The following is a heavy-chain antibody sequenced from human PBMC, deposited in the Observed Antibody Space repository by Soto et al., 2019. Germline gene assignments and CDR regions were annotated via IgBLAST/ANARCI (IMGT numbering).Heavy chain of an antibody. V-gene: IGHV1-46*02. J-gene: IGHJ6*02. Sequence: QVPLVQSGTEAKKPGASVKVSCKTSGYTFNSYYMHWVRQAPRQALEWMGIDNPSGGCVSQAPKFQARVNMTRDTSTGTFDLELSSLRPDDTAVYYCAVPDILDFHYAMDVWGQGTTGTVSS. CDR1: GYTFNSYY. CDR2: DNPSGGCV. CDR3: AVPDILDFHYAMDV. D-gene: IGHD3-9*01.